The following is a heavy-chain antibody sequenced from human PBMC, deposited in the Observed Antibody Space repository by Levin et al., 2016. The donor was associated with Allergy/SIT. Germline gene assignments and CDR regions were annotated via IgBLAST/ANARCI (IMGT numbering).Heavy chain of an antibody. J-gene: IGHJ3*02. D-gene: IGHD6-19*01. Sequence: SVKVSCKASGGTFSSYAISWVRQAPGQGLEWMGRIIPILGIANYAQKFQGRVTITADKSTSTAYMELSSLRSEDTAVYYCASAGGWVDAFDIWGQGTMVTVSS. CDR3: ASAGGWVDAFDI. CDR1: GGTFSSYA. V-gene: IGHV1-69*04. CDR2: IIPILGIA.